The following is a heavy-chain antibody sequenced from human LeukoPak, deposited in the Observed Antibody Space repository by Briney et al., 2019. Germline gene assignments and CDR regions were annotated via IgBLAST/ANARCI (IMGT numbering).Heavy chain of an antibody. V-gene: IGHV3-30*03. CDR1: GFTFSDYG. D-gene: IGHD3-16*02. J-gene: IGHJ4*02. Sequence: PGGSLRLSCAASGFTFSDYGMHWVRQAPGKGLEWVAVISYDGTNKYYVDSVKGRFTISRDNSRNTLYLQMNSLRSGDTAVYYCARDVGRTRLYPSLDYWGQGTLVTVSS. CDR2: ISYDGTNK. CDR3: ARDVGRTRLYPSLDY.